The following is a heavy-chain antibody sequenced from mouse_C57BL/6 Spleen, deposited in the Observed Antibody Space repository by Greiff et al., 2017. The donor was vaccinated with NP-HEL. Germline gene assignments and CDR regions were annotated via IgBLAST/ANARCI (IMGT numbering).Heavy chain of an antibody. CDR1: GYTFTSYW. J-gene: IGHJ3*01. Sequence: QVQLQQPGAELVKPGASVKLSCKASGYTFTSYWMHWVKQRPGQGLEWIGMIHPNSGSTNYNEKFKSKATLTVDKSSSTAYMQLSSLTSEDSAVYYCAISYYSNQAWFAYWGQGTLVTVSA. D-gene: IGHD2-5*01. CDR3: AISYYSNQAWFAY. V-gene: IGHV1-64*01. CDR2: IHPNSGST.